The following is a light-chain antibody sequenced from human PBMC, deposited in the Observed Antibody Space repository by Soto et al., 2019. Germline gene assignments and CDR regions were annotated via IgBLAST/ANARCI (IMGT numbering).Light chain of an antibody. V-gene: IGLV7-46*01. CDR3: LLAYSGDREV. CDR1: TGAVTSGHY. Sequence: QTVVTQEPSLTVSPGGTVTLTCDSSTGAVTSGHYPYWFQQKPGQAPRTLIYDISNKHSWTPARFSGSLLGGKAALTLSGAQPQDEADYYCLLAYSGDREVFGGGTKLTVL. CDR2: DIS. J-gene: IGLJ2*01.